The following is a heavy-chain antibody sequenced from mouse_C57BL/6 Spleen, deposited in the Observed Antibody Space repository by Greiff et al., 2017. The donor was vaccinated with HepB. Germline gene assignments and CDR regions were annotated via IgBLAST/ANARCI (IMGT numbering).Heavy chain of an antibody. D-gene: IGHD1-1*01. Sequence: QVQLQQSGAELVRPGASVTLSCKASGYTFTDYEMHWVKQTPVHGLEWIGAIDPETGGTAYNQKFKGKAILTADKSSSTAYMELRSLTSEDSAVYYCTRWDHYGSSHLDYWGQGTTLTVSS. CDR2: IDPETGGT. V-gene: IGHV1-15*01. J-gene: IGHJ2*01. CDR1: GYTFTDYE. CDR3: TRWDHYGSSHLDY.